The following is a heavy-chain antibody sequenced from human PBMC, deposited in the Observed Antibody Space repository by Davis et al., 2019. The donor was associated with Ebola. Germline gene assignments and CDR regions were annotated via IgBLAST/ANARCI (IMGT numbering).Heavy chain of an antibody. Sequence: GESLKISCAASGFTFSDYYMSWIRQAPGKGLEWVSYISSSNSTIYYADSVKGRFTISRDNAKNSLYLQMNSLRAEDTAVYYCARDPTVFDYWGQGTLVTVSS. CDR1: GFTFSDYY. J-gene: IGHJ4*02. V-gene: IGHV3-11*01. CDR2: ISSSNSTI. CDR3: ARDPTVFDY.